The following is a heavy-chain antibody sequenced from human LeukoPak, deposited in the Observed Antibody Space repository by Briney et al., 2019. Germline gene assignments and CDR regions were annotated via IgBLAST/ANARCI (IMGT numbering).Heavy chain of an antibody. Sequence: GESLKISCKGSGYSFTSYWVAWVRQMPGKGLEWMGITYPRDSDTRYSPSFQGQVTISADKSISTAYLQWSSLKASDTAIYYCARRGYCSSTSCYEYFDYWGQGTLVTVSS. D-gene: IGHD2-2*01. J-gene: IGHJ4*02. CDR3: ARRGYCSSTSCYEYFDY. CDR1: GYSFTSYW. V-gene: IGHV5-51*01. CDR2: TYPRDSDT.